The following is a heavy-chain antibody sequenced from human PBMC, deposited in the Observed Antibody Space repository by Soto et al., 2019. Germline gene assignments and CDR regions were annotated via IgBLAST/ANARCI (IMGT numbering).Heavy chain of an antibody. D-gene: IGHD7-27*01. V-gene: IGHV3-33*08. Sequence: GGSLRLSCAASGFTLRGYGMHWVRQAPGKGLEWVAHIWYDGSNTYYADSVKGRFTISGDNSRNTVYLQMNSLRAEDTAVYHCVRDLLGSGGHFDYWGQGTPVTVSS. CDR2: IWYDGSNT. CDR1: GFTLRGYG. J-gene: IGHJ4*02. CDR3: VRDLLGSGGHFDY.